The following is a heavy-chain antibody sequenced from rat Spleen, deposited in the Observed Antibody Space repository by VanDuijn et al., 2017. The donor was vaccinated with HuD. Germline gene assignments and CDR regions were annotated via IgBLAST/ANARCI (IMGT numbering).Heavy chain of an antibody. CDR1: GFTLSDHF. J-gene: IGHJ2*01. CDR2: ISYGDSSGHSST. D-gene: IGHD1-4*01. CDR3: ARRHYGYTDYFDY. Sequence: EVKLVESGGGLVQPGRSLKLSCAASGFTLSDHFMAWVRQAPTKGLEWVATISYGDSSGHSSTYYRDSVKGRFTISRDNAKSTLSLQMDSLRSEDTATYYCARRHYGYTDYFDYWGQGVMVTVSS. V-gene: IGHV5-29*01.